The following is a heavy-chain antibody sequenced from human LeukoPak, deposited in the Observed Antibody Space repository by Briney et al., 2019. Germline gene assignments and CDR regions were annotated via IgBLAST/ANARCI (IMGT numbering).Heavy chain of an antibody. CDR3: AREVGIAVASEFDY. Sequence: PSETLSLTCTVSGGSISSYYWSWIRQPPGKGLEWIGYIYYSGSTNYNPSLKSRVTISVDTSKNQFSLKLSSVTAADTAVYYCAREVGIAVASEFDYWGQGTLVTVSS. D-gene: IGHD6-19*01. J-gene: IGHJ4*02. CDR1: GGSISSYY. V-gene: IGHV4-59*12. CDR2: IYYSGST.